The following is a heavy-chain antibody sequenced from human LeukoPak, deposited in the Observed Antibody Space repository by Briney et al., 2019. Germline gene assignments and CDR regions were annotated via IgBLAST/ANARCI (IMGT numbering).Heavy chain of an antibody. Sequence: GGSLRLSCAASGFSVSNNYMSWVRQAPGKGLEWVSAVYDGDTTYYADSVKGRFTISRDNSKNTLYLQINSLRVEDTAVYFCARDRLLYLDYWGQGTPATVSS. V-gene: IGHV3-53*01. J-gene: IGHJ4*02. D-gene: IGHD2-21*02. CDR1: GFSVSNNY. CDR2: VYDGDTT. CDR3: ARDRLLYLDY.